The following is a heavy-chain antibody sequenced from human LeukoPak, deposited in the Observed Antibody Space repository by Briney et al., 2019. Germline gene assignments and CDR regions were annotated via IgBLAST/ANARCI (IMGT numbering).Heavy chain of an antibody. V-gene: IGHV1-2*06. CDR1: GYTFSDYY. D-gene: IGHD3-22*01. J-gene: IGHJ4*02. Sequence: ASVMVSCRASGYTFSDYYIHCVRQAPGQGLEWMGRINPNSGGTNYAQKFQGRVTMTRDTSISTAYMELSRLRSDDTAVYYCARPFYYQSSALQWGQGTLVTVSS. CDR3: ARPFYYQSSALQ. CDR2: INPNSGGT.